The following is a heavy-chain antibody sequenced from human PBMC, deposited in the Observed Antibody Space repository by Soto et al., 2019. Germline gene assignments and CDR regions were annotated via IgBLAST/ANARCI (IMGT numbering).Heavy chain of an antibody. Sequence: QVQLVESGGGLVKPGGSLRLSCAASGFTLSDYYMTWIRQAPGKGLEWVSDISISGTTIHYEDSVRGRFTISRGNAKNSLRLHMNTRGPEDTAVYSWARFRENGYYKLWGQATPGTVPS. CDR3: ARFRENGYYKL. CDR1: GFTLSDYY. J-gene: IGHJ4*02. D-gene: IGHD3-22*01. CDR2: ISISGTTI. V-gene: IGHV3-11*01.